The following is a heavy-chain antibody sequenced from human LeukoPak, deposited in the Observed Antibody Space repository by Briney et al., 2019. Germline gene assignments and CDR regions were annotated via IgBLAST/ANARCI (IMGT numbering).Heavy chain of an antibody. Sequence: PSETLSLTCTVSGGSISSYFWSWIRQPPGKGLEWIGYIYYSGSTNYNPSLKSRVTISVDTSKNQFSLKLTSVTAADTAVYYCARGGEVRGVLSYWGQGTLVTVSS. CDR1: GGSISSYF. D-gene: IGHD3-10*01. CDR3: ARGGEVRGVLSY. CDR2: IYYSGST. V-gene: IGHV4-59*01. J-gene: IGHJ4*02.